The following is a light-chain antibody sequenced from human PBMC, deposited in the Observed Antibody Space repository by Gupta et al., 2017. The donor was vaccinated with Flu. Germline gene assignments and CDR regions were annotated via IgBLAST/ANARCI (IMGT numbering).Light chain of an antibody. V-gene: IGKV1-9*01. Sequence: DNQLTKSPSFLSASVGDRVTITCRASQGIISYLAWYQQKPGKAQNRLIYDISTLQSGVPSRFSGSGSGTEFSLTISSLQPADFSTVYCQQVHTYPRTFGEGTKVEIK. CDR1: QGIISY. CDR2: DIS. CDR3: QQVHTYPRT. J-gene: IGKJ4*01.